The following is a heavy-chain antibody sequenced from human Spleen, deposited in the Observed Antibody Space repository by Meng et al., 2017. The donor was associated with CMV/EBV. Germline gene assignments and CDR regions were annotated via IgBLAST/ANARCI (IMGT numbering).Heavy chain of an antibody. Sequence: GESLKISCAASGFTFSSYDMHWVRQATGKGLEWVSAIGTAGDTYYPGSVKGRFTISRENAKNSLYLQMNSLRAGDTAVYYCAKVDCSGGSCYPIDYWGQGTLVTVSS. D-gene: IGHD2-15*01. CDR1: GFTFSSYD. CDR2: IGTAGDT. J-gene: IGHJ4*02. V-gene: IGHV3-13*01. CDR3: AKVDCSGGSCYPIDY.